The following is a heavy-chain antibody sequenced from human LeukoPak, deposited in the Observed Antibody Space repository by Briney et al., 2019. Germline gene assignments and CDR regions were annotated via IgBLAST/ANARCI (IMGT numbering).Heavy chain of an antibody. V-gene: IGHV1-24*01. CDR3: ATYDFWSGYYTH. Sequence: ASVKVSCKVSGYTLTELSMHWLRQAPGKGLEWMGGFDPEDGETIYAQKFQGRVTMTEDTSTDTAYMELSSLRSEDTAVYYCATYDFWSGYYTHWGQGTLVTVSS. J-gene: IGHJ4*02. D-gene: IGHD3/OR15-3a*01. CDR1: GYTLTELS. CDR2: FDPEDGET.